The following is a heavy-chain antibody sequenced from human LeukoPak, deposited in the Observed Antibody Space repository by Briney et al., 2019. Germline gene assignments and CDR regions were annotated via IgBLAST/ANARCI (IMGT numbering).Heavy chain of an antibody. V-gene: IGHV3-30*02. D-gene: IGHD2-15*01. CDR2: IRFDGSNK. Sequence: GGSLRLSCAASGFTFSSYGMHWVRQAPGRGLEGVAFIRFDGSNKHYADSVKGRFTISRDNYKNTLYLQMSSLRAEDTAVYYCAKDPSAAGGYYYYYMDVWGKGATVTFSS. CDR3: AKDPSAAGGYYYYYMDV. CDR1: GFTFSSYG. J-gene: IGHJ6*03.